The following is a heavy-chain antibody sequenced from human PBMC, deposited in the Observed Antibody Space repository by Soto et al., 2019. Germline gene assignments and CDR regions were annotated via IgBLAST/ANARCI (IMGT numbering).Heavy chain of an antibody. Sequence: QVQLVESGGGVVQPGRSLRLSCAASGFTFSSYGMHWVRPAPGKGLEWVAVISYDGTNRNHADSVKGRFTISRDNSKNTLYLQMNSLISEDTAVYYCAKDQSGYDHYAMDVWGQGTAVTVSS. D-gene: IGHD3-3*01. CDR1: GFTFSSYG. CDR2: ISYDGTNR. CDR3: AKDQSGYDHYAMDV. J-gene: IGHJ6*02. V-gene: IGHV3-30*18.